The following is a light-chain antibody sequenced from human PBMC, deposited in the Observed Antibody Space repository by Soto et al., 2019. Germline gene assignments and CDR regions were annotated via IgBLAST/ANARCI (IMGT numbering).Light chain of an antibody. J-gene: IGLJ1*01. CDR3: KSYAGSNTYV. CDR2: EVV. V-gene: IGLV2-8*01. Sequence: QPVLTQPPSASGSPGQSVTISCTGTKNDIGVYDFVSWYQHHPGKAPRLIIYEVVQRPSGVPDRFSGSKSGNTASQTVSGLQAADEADYFCKSYAGSNTYVFGSGTKLTVL. CDR1: KNDIGVYDF.